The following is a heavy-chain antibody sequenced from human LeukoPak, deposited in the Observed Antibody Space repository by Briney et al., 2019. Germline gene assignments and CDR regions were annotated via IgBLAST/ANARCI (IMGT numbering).Heavy chain of an antibody. Sequence: PGGSLRLSCAASGFTFNSYSMNWVRQAPGKGLEWVSVIYSGGSTYYADSVKGRFTISRDNSKNTLYLQMNSLRAEDTAVYYCARGDPNDYWGQGTLVTVSS. CDR1: GFTFNSYS. J-gene: IGHJ4*02. V-gene: IGHV3-53*05. CDR2: IYSGGST. CDR3: ARGDPNDY.